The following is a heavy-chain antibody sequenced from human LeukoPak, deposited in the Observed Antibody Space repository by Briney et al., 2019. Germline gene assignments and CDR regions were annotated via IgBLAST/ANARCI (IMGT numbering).Heavy chain of an antibody. V-gene: IGHV3-30*18. CDR3: AKETFFSGSYYAY. J-gene: IGHJ4*02. CDR1: GFTFSSYG. Sequence: PGRSLRLSCAASGFTFSSYGMHWVRQAPGKGLEWVAVISYDGSNKYYADSVKGRFTISRDNSKNTLYLQMNSLRAEDTAVYYCAKETFFSGSYYAYWGQGTLVTGSS. D-gene: IGHD1-26*01. CDR2: ISYDGSNK.